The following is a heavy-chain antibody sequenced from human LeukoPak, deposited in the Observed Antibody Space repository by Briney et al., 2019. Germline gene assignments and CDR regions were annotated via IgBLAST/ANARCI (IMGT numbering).Heavy chain of an antibody. CDR1: GFTFSSYS. J-gene: IGHJ6*03. CDR2: ISSSSSTI. Sequence: GGSLRLSCAASGFTFSSYSMNWVRQAPGKGLEWVSYISSSSSTIYYADAVKGRFTISRDNSKNTLYLHMNRMSAEATAVYYCEKNRVPSGYYYYYYMDVWGKGTTVTVSS. D-gene: IGHD3-3*01. V-gene: IGHV3-48*01. CDR3: EKNRVPSGYYYYYYMDV.